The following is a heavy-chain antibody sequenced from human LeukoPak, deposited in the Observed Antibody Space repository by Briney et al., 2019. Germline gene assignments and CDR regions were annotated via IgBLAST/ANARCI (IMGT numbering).Heavy chain of an antibody. CDR2: IYPSDSDT. Sequence: ESLKISCKGSEYSLTNYWIGWVRQMPGKGLEWMGIIYPSDSDTRYSPSFQGQVTVSVDKSMNTAYLQWSSLKASDTAMYYCARPFKYSGGWYGGFDLWGQGTRVTVSS. J-gene: IGHJ3*01. V-gene: IGHV5-51*01. CDR3: ARPFKYSGGWYGGFDL. CDR1: EYSLTNYW. D-gene: IGHD6-19*01.